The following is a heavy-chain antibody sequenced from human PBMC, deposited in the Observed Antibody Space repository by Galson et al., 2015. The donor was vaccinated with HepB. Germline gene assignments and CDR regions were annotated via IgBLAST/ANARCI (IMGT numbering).Heavy chain of an antibody. D-gene: IGHD6-19*01. CDR3: AKDSYSSGWDPRYYYYMDV. CDR1: GFTFSSYG. V-gene: IGHV3-30*18. Sequence: SLRLSCAASGFTFSSYGMHWVRQAPGKGLEWVAVISYDGSNKYYADSVKGRFTISRDNSKNTLYLQMNSLRAEDTAVYYCAKDSYSSGWDPRYYYYMDVWGKGTTVTVSS. CDR2: ISYDGSNK. J-gene: IGHJ6*03.